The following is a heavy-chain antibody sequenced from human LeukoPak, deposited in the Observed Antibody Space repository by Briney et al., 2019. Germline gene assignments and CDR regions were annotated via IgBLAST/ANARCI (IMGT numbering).Heavy chain of an antibody. J-gene: IGHJ5*02. CDR3: ARVLRFLREGAVDP. Sequence: GGSLRLSCAASGFTFSSYWMNWARQAPGKGLEWVASINHNGNVNYYVDSVKGRFTISRDNAKNSLYLQMSNLRAEDTAVYYCARVLRFLREGAVDPWGQGTLVTVSS. V-gene: IGHV3-7*03. CDR1: GFTFSSYW. D-gene: IGHD3-3*01. CDR2: INHNGNVN.